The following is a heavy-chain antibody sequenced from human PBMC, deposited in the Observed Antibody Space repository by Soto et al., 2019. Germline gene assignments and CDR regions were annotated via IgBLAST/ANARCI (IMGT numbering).Heavy chain of an antibody. V-gene: IGHV1-18*01. CDR2: ISAYNGNT. Sequence: ASVKVSCKAYGYTFTSYGISWVRQAPGQGLEWMGWISAYNGNTNYAQKLQGRVTMTTDTSTSTAYMELRSLRSDDTAVYYCARGCSSTSCPGGYNWFDPWGQGTLVTVSS. CDR1: GYTFTSYG. CDR3: ARGCSSTSCPGGYNWFDP. J-gene: IGHJ5*02. D-gene: IGHD2-2*01.